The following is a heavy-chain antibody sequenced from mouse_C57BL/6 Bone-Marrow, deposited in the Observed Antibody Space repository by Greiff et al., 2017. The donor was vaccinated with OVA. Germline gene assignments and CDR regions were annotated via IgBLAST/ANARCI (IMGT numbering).Heavy chain of an antibody. D-gene: IGHD1-1*01. CDR1: GYTFTGYW. V-gene: IGHV1-9*01. CDR2: ILPGSGST. Sequence: VMLVESGAELMKPGASVKLSCKATGYTFTGYWIEWVKQRTGHGLEWIGEILPGSGSTNYNEKFKGKATFTADTSSNTAYMQLSSLTTEYSAIYYCARERITTVVDWYFDVWGTGTTVTVSS. J-gene: IGHJ1*03. CDR3: ARERITTVVDWYFDV.